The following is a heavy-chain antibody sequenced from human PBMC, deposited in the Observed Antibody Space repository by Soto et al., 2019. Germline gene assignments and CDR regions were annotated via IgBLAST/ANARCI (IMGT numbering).Heavy chain of an antibody. J-gene: IGHJ4*02. D-gene: IGHD6-6*01. CDR3: AKDRPQGLFDY. CDR1: GFTFSSYG. Sequence: LRLSCAASGFTFSSYGMHWVRQAPGKGLEWVAVISYDGSNKYYADSVKGRFTISRDNSKNTLYLQMNSLRAEDTAVYYCAKDRPQGLFDYWGQGTLVTVSS. CDR2: ISYDGSNK. V-gene: IGHV3-30*18.